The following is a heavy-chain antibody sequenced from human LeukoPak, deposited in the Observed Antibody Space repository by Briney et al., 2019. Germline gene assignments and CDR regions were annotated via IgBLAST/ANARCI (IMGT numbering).Heavy chain of an antibody. D-gene: IGHD6-19*01. CDR1: GFTLSSYE. J-gene: IGHJ5*02. CDR2: INSDSSRM. Sequence: GGSLRLSCAASGFTLSSYEMNWVRQAPGKGLEWVSYINSDSSRMDYADSVKSRFTISRDNARNSLYLQMNSLTGEDTAVYYCARELQGSGFDPWGQGTLVTASS. V-gene: IGHV3-48*03. CDR3: ARELQGSGFDP.